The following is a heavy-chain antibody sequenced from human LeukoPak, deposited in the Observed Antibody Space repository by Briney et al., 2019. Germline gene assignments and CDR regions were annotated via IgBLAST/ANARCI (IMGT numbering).Heavy chain of an antibody. Sequence: SETLSLTCTVSGASVSGKFWSWIRHSPGNGLEWIGLIYYSGTTKFNPSLEGRVAMSVDTSNNQFSLSLNSVTTADTAVYFCVGGGDWLPEYWGHGTQVIVSS. CDR3: VGGGDWLPEY. V-gene: IGHV4-59*02. J-gene: IGHJ4*01. D-gene: IGHD3/OR15-3a*01. CDR2: IYYSGTT. CDR1: GASVSGKF.